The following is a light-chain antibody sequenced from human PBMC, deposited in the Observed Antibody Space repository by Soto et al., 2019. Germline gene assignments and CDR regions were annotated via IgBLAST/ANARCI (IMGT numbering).Light chain of an antibody. CDR1: SRDIGAYNL. J-gene: IGLJ2*01. CDR3: SRYTSRSTLV. V-gene: IGLV2-14*01. CDR2: EVR. Sequence: QYALTQPASVSGSPGQSITISCSGTSRDIGAYNLVSWYQQPPGKAPKLLIYEVRNRPSGTSYRFSGSKSGTTDSLTISSLLPEDEADYYCSRYTSRSTLVFGGGTKLTVL.